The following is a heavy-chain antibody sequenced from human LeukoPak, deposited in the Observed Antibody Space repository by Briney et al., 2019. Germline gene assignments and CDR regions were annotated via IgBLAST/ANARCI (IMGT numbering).Heavy chain of an antibody. D-gene: IGHD7-27*01. Sequence: PGGSLRLSCAASGFTLSTYIMNWVRQAPGKGLEWISYISASGTDIYYADSVKGRLTISRDNAKNSLYLQMDSLRDEDTAVYYCARDRLGAGSFDIWGQGTMVTVSS. CDR2: ISASGTDI. J-gene: IGHJ3*02. CDR1: GFTLSTYI. CDR3: ARDRLGAGSFDI. V-gene: IGHV3-48*02.